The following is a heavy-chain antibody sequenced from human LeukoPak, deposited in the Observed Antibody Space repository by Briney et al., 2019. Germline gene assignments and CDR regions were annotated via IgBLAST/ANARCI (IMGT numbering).Heavy chain of an antibody. Sequence: PGGSLRLPCAASGFTFSSYSMNWVRQAPGKGLEWVSYISSSSSTMYYADSVKGRFTISRDNAKNSLFLQVNSLRAEDTAVYFCARGGSDTAMAHDYWGQGTLVTVSS. CDR2: ISSSSSTM. CDR1: GFTFSSYS. CDR3: ARGGSDTAMAHDY. V-gene: IGHV3-48*01. J-gene: IGHJ4*02. D-gene: IGHD5-18*01.